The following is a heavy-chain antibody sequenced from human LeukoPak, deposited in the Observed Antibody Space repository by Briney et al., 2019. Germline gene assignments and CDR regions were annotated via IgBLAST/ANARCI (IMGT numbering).Heavy chain of an antibody. CDR1: GYTFTSYY. J-gene: IGHJ5*02. Sequence: ASVKVSXKASGYTFTSYYMHWVRQAPGQGLEWMGIINPSGGSTSYAQKFQGRVTMTRDTSTSTVYMELSSLRSEDTAVYYCARDGAHDYGDFTNWFDPWGQGTLVTVSS. V-gene: IGHV1-46*01. D-gene: IGHD4-17*01. CDR3: ARDGAHDYGDFTNWFDP. CDR2: INPSGGST.